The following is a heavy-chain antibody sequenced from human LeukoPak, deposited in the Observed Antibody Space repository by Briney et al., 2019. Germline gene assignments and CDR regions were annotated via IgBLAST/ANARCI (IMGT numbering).Heavy chain of an antibody. D-gene: IGHD3-22*01. Sequence: GGSLRLSCAASGFTFSSYAMSWVRQAPGKGLEWVSYISSSGSTIYYADSVKGRFTISRDNSKNTLYLQMNSLRAEDTAVYYCAKDLDYDSSGYYSDYWGQGTLVTVSS. CDR2: ISSSGSTI. CDR1: GFTFSSYA. V-gene: IGHV3-48*01. J-gene: IGHJ4*02. CDR3: AKDLDYDSSGYYSDY.